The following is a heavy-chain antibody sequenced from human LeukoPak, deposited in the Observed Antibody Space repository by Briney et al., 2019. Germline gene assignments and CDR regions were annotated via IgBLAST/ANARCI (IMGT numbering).Heavy chain of an antibody. J-gene: IGHJ4*02. CDR2: IYYSGST. CDR3: ARSVYHYGSGSHFDC. CDR1: GGSISSSSYY. Sequence: SETLSLTCTVSGGSISSSSYYWGWIRQPPGKGLEWIGSIYYSGSTYYNPSLKSRVTISVDTSKHQFSLKLSSVTAADTAVYYCARSVYHYGSGSHFDCWGQGTLVTVSS. D-gene: IGHD3-10*01. V-gene: IGHV4-39*01.